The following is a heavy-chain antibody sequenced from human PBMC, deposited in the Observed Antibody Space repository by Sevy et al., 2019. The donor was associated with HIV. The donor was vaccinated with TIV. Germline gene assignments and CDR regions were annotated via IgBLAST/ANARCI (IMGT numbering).Heavy chain of an antibody. Sequence: SETLSLTCAVYGGSFSGYYWSWIRQPPGKGLEWIGEINHSGSTNYNPSLKSRVTISVDTSKNQFSLKLSSVTAADTAVYYSARHCSSTRCSHAFAIWGQGTMVTASS. CDR3: ARHCSSTRCSHAFAI. V-gene: IGHV4-34*01. J-gene: IGHJ3*02. CDR1: GGSFSGYY. CDR2: INHSGST. D-gene: IGHD2-2*01.